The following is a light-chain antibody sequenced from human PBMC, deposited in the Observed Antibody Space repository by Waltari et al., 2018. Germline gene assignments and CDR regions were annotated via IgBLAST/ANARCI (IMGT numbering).Light chain of an antibody. Sequence: QSALTQPASVSGSPGQSITISCTGTSSAVGGDNYVSGYQQHPGKAPKLMIYDVSKRPSWVSNRFSGSKSGNTASLTISGLQAEDEADYYCSSYTSSSTHWVFGGGTKLTVL. V-gene: IGLV2-14*01. CDR1: SSAVGGDNY. J-gene: IGLJ3*02. CDR3: SSYTSSSTHWV. CDR2: DVS.